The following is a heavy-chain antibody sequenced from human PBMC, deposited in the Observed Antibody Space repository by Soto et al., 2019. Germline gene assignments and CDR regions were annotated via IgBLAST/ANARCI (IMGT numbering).Heavy chain of an antibody. V-gene: IGHV1-46*01. J-gene: IGHJ4*02. D-gene: IGHD3-3*01. CDR3: ARVIMIFGVANLGSYFDY. CDR2: INPNGGST. CDR1: ADTFTSYY. Sequence: ASVKVSCKAPADTFTSYYIHWVRQAPGHGLEWMGIINPNGGSTRFAQNFHGRVTMTTDTSTATAHMELRSLISDDTAVYYCARVIMIFGVANLGSYFDYWGQGTRVTVSS.